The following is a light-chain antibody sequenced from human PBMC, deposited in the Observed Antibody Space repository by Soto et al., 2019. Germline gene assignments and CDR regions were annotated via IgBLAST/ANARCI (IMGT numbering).Light chain of an antibody. CDR1: NNDVGAYNY. Sequence: QSVLTQPASVSGSPGQSITISCTGTNNDVGAYNYVSWYQDHPGKAPKLIIFDVSNRPSGVSDRFSGSKSGNAASLTISGLQAEDEADYYCSSYTTTNSWVFGGGTKVTVL. CDR3: SSYTTTNSWV. CDR2: DVS. J-gene: IGLJ3*02. V-gene: IGLV2-14*03.